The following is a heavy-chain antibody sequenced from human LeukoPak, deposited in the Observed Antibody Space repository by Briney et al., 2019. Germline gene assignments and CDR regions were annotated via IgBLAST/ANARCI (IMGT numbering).Heavy chain of an antibody. D-gene: IGHD3-22*01. CDR3: AREVSSGSNAFDI. CDR1: GGSISSSSYY. CDR2: IYYSGST. V-gene: IGHV4-61*01. J-gene: IGHJ3*02. Sequence: SETLSLTCTVSGGSISSSSYYWGWIRQPPGKGLEWIGYIYYSGSTNYNPSLKSRVTISVDTSKNQFSLKLSSVTAADTAVYYCAREVSSGSNAFDIWGQGTMVTVSS.